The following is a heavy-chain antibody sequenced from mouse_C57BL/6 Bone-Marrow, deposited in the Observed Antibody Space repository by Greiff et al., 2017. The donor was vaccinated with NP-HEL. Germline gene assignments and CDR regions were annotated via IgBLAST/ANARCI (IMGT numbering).Heavy chain of an antibody. D-gene: IGHD2-2*01. CDR2: ISNGGGST. Sequence: DVMLVESGGGLVQPGGSLKLSCAASGFTFSDYYMYWVRQTPEKRLEWVAYISNGGGSTYYPDTVKGRFTISRDNAKNTLYLQMSRLKSEDTAMYYCARHGRLYGYDGYYFDYWGQGTTLTVSS. CDR3: ARHGRLYGYDGYYFDY. J-gene: IGHJ2*01. CDR1: GFTFSDYY. V-gene: IGHV5-12*01.